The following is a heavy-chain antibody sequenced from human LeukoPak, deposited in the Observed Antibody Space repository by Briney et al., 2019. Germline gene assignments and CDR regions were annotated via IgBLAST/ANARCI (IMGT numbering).Heavy chain of an antibody. CDR1: GGSISSYY. CDR3: ARSMIVGATRDAFDI. J-gene: IGHJ3*02. V-gene: IGHV4-59*01. Sequence: SETLSLTCTVSGGSISSYYWSWIRQPPGKGLEWIGYIYYSGSTNYNPSLKSRVTISVDTSKNQFSLKLSSVTAADTAVYYCARSMIVGATRDAFDIWGQGTMVTVSS. CDR2: IYYSGST. D-gene: IGHD1-26*01.